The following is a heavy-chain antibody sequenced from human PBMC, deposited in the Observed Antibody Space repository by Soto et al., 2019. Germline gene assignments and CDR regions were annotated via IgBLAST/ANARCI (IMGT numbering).Heavy chain of an antibody. CDR3: ARARYNTSPDY. CDR1: GFTFRSYG. CDR2: ISSTSNAI. D-gene: IGHD1-20*01. Sequence: GGSLRLSCAASGFTFRSYGMNWVRQAPGKGLEWVSSISSTSNAIHYADSVKGRFTFSRDNAKNSLYLQIHSLRDEDTAVYYCARARYNTSPDYWGQGTLVTVSS. V-gene: IGHV3-48*02. J-gene: IGHJ4*02.